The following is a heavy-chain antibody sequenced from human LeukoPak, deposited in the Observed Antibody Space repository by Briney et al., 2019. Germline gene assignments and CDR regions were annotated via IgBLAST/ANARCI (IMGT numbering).Heavy chain of an antibody. CDR2: IYPGDSDA. Sequence: GESLKISCKGSGYSFTSYWIGWVRQMPGKGLEWMEIIYPGDSDAGYSPSFQGQVTISADKSISTAYLQLSSLKASDTAMYYCARHEGQLVVDYWGQGTLVTVSS. CDR3: ARHEGQLVVDY. D-gene: IGHD6-6*01. CDR1: GYSFTSYW. J-gene: IGHJ4*02. V-gene: IGHV5-51*01.